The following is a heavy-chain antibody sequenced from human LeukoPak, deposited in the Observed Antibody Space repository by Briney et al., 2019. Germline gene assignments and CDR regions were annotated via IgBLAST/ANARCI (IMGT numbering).Heavy chain of an antibody. V-gene: IGHV4-59*01. CDR3: ASASGYSSGWRSPLDY. Sequence: SETLSLTCTVSGGSISSYYWSWIRQPPGKGLEWIGYIYYGGSTNYNPSLKSRVTISVDTSKNQFSLKLSSVTAADTAVYYCASASGYSSGWRSPLDYWGQGTLVTVSS. CDR2: IYYGGST. J-gene: IGHJ4*02. D-gene: IGHD6-19*01. CDR1: GGSISSYY.